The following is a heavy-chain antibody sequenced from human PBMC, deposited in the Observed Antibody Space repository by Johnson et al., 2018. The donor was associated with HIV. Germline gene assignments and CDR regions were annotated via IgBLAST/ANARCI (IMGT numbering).Heavy chain of an antibody. Sequence: QVQLVESGGGLVKPGGSLRLSCAASGFTFSNAWMSWVRQAPGKGLEWVAVISYDGSNKYYADSVKGRFTISRDNSKNTLYLQMNSLRAEDTAVYYCAIIPAGNGFDLWGQGTMVTVSS. CDR3: AIIPAGNGFDL. J-gene: IGHJ3*01. CDR1: GFTFSNAW. CDR2: ISYDGSNK. V-gene: IGHV3-30*03. D-gene: IGHD2-2*01.